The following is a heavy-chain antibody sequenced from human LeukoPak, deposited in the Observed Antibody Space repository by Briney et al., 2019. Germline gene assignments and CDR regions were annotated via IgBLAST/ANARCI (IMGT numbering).Heavy chain of an antibody. D-gene: IGHD3-10*01. Sequence: PSETLSLTCTVSGASISPYYWTWIRQPAGKGLEWIGHIYSSGSANYNPSLKSRVTMSLDMSKSQFSLKLNSVTAADTAVYYCAKEGMIRGVIDYWGQGALVTVSS. V-gene: IGHV4-4*07. CDR3: AKEGMIRGVIDY. CDR2: IYSSGSA. J-gene: IGHJ4*02. CDR1: GASISPYY.